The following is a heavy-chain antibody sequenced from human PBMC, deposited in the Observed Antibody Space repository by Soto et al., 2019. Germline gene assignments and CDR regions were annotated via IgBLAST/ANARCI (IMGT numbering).Heavy chain of an antibody. CDR1: GGSFNNHV. CDR3: TRDLEFRDGNISHLDY. CDR2: IIPIIGTP. D-gene: IGHD3-3*01. V-gene: IGHV1-69*06. Sequence: QVHLVQSGAEVKKPGSSVKVSCKASGGSFNNHVFNWVRQAPGQGLEWMGGIIPIIGTPNHAQKFQGRVTISADKSTPTVYLELRSLRADDTAVYYCTRDLEFRDGNISHLDYWGQGTLVTVSS. J-gene: IGHJ4*02.